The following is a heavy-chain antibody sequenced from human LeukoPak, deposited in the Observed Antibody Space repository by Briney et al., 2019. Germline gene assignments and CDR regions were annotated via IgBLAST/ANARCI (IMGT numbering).Heavy chain of an antibody. D-gene: IGHD4-11*01. V-gene: IGHV4-39*01. J-gene: IGHJ6*03. Sequence: SETLSLTCTVSGGSISSSRYYWGWVRQPPGKGMEWIASIYYSGSTYYNPSLKSRVTISVDTSKNQFSLKLSSVTAADTAVYYCSRHIGCTVTTCYYYYYYMDVWGKGTMVTVSS. CDR3: SRHIGCTVTTCYYYYYYMDV. CDR2: IYYSGST. CDR1: GGSISSSRYY.